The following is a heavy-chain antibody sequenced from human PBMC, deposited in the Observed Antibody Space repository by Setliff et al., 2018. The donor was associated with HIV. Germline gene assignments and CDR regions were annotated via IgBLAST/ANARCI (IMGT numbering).Heavy chain of an antibody. V-gene: IGHV1-69-2*01. CDR3: VVYSRSSGMGY. CDR1: GYTFTDHN. Sequence: ASVKVSCKASGYTFTDHNIHWVQQAPGKGLEWMGRVDPKREERQYAERFQGRVTIAADTNTATAYMELRKMTSDDTAVYYCVVYSRSSGMGYWGQGTLVTVS. J-gene: IGHJ4*02. D-gene: IGHD6-6*01. CDR2: VDPKREER.